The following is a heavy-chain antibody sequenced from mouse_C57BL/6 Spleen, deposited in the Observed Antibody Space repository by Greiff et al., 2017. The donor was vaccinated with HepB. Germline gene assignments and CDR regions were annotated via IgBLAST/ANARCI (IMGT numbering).Heavy chain of an antibody. J-gene: IGHJ2*01. V-gene: IGHV2-5*01. D-gene: IGHD1-1*01. CDR3: AKSYYGSSYDYFDY. CDR1: GFSLTSYG. CDR2: IWRGGST. Sequence: QVQLKQSGPGLVQPSQSLSITCTVSGFSLTSYGVHWVRQSPGKGLEWLGVIWRGGSTDYNAAFMSRLSITKDNSKSQVFFKMNRLQADDTAIYYCAKSYYGSSYDYFDYWGQGTTLTVSS.